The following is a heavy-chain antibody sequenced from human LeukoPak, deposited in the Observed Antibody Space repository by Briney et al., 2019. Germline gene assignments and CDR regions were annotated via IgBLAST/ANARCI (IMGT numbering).Heavy chain of an antibody. J-gene: IGHJ4*02. CDR2: VYGEGGYR. CDR1: GFSISSFW. CDR3: VRDGDDYNFDY. Sequence: GGSLRLSCAASGFSISSFWMHWVRQAPGKGLVWVSRVYGEGGYRNYADSVKGRFTISRDNARNTLYLQMHSLRAEDTAVYYCVRDGDDYNFDYWGQGSLVTVSS. V-gene: IGHV3-74*01. D-gene: IGHD5-24*01.